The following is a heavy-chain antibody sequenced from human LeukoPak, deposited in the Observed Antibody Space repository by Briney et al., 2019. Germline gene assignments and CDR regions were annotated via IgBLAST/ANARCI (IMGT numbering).Heavy chain of an antibody. CDR1: GGSINSYY. J-gene: IGHJ4*02. CDR2: VYSGST. Sequence: SETLSLTCTVSGGSINSYYWSWIRQPPGQGLEWIGYVYSGSTHYNPSLKSRVAISVATSKNQVSLELSSVTAADTAVYYCARSTALYGDNSFDSWGRGTLATVSA. D-gene: IGHD4-17*01. V-gene: IGHV4-59*01. CDR3: ARSTALYGDNSFDS.